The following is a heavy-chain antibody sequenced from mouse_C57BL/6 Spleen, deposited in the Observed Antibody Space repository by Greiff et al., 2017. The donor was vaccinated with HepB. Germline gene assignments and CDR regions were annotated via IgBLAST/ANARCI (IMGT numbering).Heavy chain of an antibody. Sequence: EVQRVESGPGLVKPSQSLSLTCSVTGYSITSGYYWNWIRQFPGNKLEWMGYISYDGSNNYNPSLKNRISITRDTSKNQFFLKLNSVTTEDTATYYCARDDYGSLDYWGQGTTLTVSS. CDR2: ISYDGSN. D-gene: IGHD1-1*01. J-gene: IGHJ2*01. V-gene: IGHV3-6*01. CDR3: ARDDYGSLDY. CDR1: GYSITSGYY.